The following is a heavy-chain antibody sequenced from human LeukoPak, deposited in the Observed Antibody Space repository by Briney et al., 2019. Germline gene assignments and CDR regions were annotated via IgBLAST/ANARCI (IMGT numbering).Heavy chain of an antibody. CDR3: AKDRLGIAAAGTSDY. V-gene: IGHV3-23*01. CDR2: ISGSGGST. J-gene: IGHJ4*02. Sequence: GGSLRLSCAASGFTFSSYAMSWVRQAPGRGLEWVSAISGSGGSTYYADAVKGRFTISRDNSKNTLYLQMNSLRAEDTAVYYCAKDRLGIAAAGTSDYWGQGTLVTVSS. CDR1: GFTFSSYA. D-gene: IGHD6-13*01.